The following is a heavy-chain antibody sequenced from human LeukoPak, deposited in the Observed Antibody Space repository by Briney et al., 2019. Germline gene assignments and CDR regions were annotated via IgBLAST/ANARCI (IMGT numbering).Heavy chain of an antibody. CDR1: GFTFSSYS. Sequence: GSLRLSCAASGFTFSSYSMNWVRQAPGKGLVWVSRINSDGSSTSYADSVKGRFTISRDNAKNTLYLQMNSQRAEDTAVYYCASLGDPIDYGEVREDYWGQGTLVTVSS. CDR2: INSDGSST. D-gene: IGHD4-17*01. CDR3: ASLGDPIDYGEVREDY. V-gene: IGHV3-74*01. J-gene: IGHJ4*02.